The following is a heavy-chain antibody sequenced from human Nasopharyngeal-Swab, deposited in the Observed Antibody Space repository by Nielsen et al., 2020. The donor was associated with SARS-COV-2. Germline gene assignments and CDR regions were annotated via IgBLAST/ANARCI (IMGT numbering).Heavy chain of an antibody. V-gene: IGHV4-39*01. CDR1: GGSISSSTYY. J-gene: IGHJ5*02. CDR2: MYYSGTT. Sequence: SETLSLTCSVSGGSISSSTYYWGWLRQPPGKGLEWIGRMYYSGTTYFNPSLMSRVTISLDMSKNQFSLKLSSVTAADTAVYYCATQWGYCRSTRCEGGFDPWGQGTLVTVSS. D-gene: IGHD2-2*01. CDR3: ATQWGYCRSTRCEGGFDP.